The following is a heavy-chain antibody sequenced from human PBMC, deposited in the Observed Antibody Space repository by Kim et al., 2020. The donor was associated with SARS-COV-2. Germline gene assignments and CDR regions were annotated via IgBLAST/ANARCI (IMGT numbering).Heavy chain of an antibody. D-gene: IGHD5-12*01. CDR2: IGTAGDP. CDR1: GFTFSSYD. V-gene: IGHV3-13*05. Sequence: GGSLRLSCAASGFTFSSYDMHWVRQATGKGLEWVSAIGTAGDPYYPGSVKGRFTISRENAKNYLYLQMNSLRTGDTAVYYCARGKQNIVATISYAFDIWGQGTMVTVSS. CDR3: ARGKQNIVATISYAFDI. J-gene: IGHJ3*02.